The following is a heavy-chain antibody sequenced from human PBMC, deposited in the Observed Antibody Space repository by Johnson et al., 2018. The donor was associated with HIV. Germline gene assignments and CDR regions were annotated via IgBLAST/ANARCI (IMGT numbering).Heavy chain of an antibody. V-gene: IGHV3-20*04. CDR3: AGVSLHAFDI. Sequence: VQLVESGGGLVQPGGSLRLSCAASGFTFSRYAMSWVRQTPGKGLEWVSGITWNGGSTGYADSVKGRFTISRDNAKNSLDLQMNSLRAEDTALYYCAGVSLHAFDIWGQGTMVTVSS. D-gene: IGHD2-2*01. CDR1: GFTFSRYA. CDR2: ITWNGGST. J-gene: IGHJ3*02.